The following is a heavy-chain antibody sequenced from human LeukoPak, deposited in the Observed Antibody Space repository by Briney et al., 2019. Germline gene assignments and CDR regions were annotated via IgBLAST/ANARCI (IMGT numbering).Heavy chain of an antibody. J-gene: IGHJ5*02. CDR2: IYTSGST. CDR3: ARAPILNWFDP. Sequence: KPSETLSLTCTVSGGSISSGSYYWSWIRQPAGKGLEWIGRIYTSGSTNYNPSLKSRVTISVDTSKNQSSLKLSSVTAADTAVYYCARAPILNWFDPWGQGTLVTVSS. CDR1: GGSISSGSYY. V-gene: IGHV4-61*02.